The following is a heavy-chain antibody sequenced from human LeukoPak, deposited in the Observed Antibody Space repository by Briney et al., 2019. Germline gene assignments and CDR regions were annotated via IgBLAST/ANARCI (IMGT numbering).Heavy chain of an antibody. V-gene: IGHV3-23*01. CDR2: ISGSGYNT. J-gene: IGHJ5*01. Sequence: PGGSLRLSCAASGFTFINYAMSWVRRAPGKGLEWVSGISGSGYNTYYADSVKGRFTVSRDNSKNTLYLQMNGLRAEDTAVYYCAKAGYCSGTTCHPPTMDDSWGQGTLVTVSS. CDR3: AKAGYCSGTTCHPPTMDDS. CDR1: GFTFINYA. D-gene: IGHD2-2*01.